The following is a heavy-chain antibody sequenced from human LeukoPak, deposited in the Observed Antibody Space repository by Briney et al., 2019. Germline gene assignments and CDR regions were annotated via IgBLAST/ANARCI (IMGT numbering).Heavy chain of an antibody. CDR1: GFTFSSYG. CDR2: IWDDASNK. D-gene: IGHD2-2*01. CDR3: ARAEVPAAIKSGAFDI. J-gene: IGHJ3*02. V-gene: IGHV3-33*01. Sequence: GRSLRLSCAASGFTFSSYGMHGVRQAPGKGLEWVAVIWDDASNKYYADSGKGRFTISRDNSKNTLYLQMNSLRAEDTAVYYCARAEVPAAIKSGAFDIWGQGTMVTVSS.